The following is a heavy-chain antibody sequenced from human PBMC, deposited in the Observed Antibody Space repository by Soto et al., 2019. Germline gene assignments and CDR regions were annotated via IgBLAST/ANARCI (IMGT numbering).Heavy chain of an antibody. D-gene: IGHD2-2*01. V-gene: IGHV4-59*08. Sequence: PSETLSLTCTVSGGSISSYYWSWIRQPPGKGLEWIGYIYYSGSTNYNPSPKSRVTISVDTSKNQFSLKLSSVTAADTAVYYCARLVIEMAPFGYWGQGTLVTVSS. J-gene: IGHJ4*02. CDR1: GGSISSYY. CDR2: IYYSGST. CDR3: ARLVIEMAPFGY.